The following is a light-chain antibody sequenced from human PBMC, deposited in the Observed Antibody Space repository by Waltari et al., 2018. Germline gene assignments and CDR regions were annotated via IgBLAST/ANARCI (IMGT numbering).Light chain of an antibody. J-gene: IGKJ3*01. V-gene: IGKV1-9*01. CDR2: AAS. Sequence: DIQLTQSPSFLSASVGDRVTITCRASQGVSSYLAWYQQKPGKAPKLLISAASTLQSGVPSRFSGSGSGTEFILTISSLQPEDFATYYCQQLSSYPLTFGPGTKEDIK. CDR3: QQLSSYPLT. CDR1: QGVSSY.